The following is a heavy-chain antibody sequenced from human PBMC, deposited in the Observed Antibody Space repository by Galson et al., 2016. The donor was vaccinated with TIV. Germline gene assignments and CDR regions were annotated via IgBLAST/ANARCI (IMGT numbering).Heavy chain of an antibody. V-gene: IGHV3-9*01. CDR2: ISSNSVSR. D-gene: IGHD4-11*01. CDR1: GFTFEDYG. CDR3: ATPYSSSSFSSYYALDV. Sequence: SLRLSCAASGFTFEDYGMQWVRQTPGKGLEWVSGISSNSVSRGYADSVKGRFTIFRDNAKKSLYVQMNSLRVEDTALYYCATPYSSSSFSSYYALDVWGQGTTVTVSS. J-gene: IGHJ6*02.